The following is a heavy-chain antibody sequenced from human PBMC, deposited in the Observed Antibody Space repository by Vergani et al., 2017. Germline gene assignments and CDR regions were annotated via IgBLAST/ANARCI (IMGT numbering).Heavy chain of an antibody. CDR3: ARDTMVRGVPYYCYYYMDV. J-gene: IGHJ6*03. Sequence: QVQLQESGPGLVKPSETLSLTCTVPGGSISSYYWSWIRQPAGKGLEWIGRIYTSGSTNYNPSLKSRVTMSVDTSKNQFSLKLSSVTAADTAVYYCARDTMVRGVPYYCYYYMDVWGKGTTVTVSS. D-gene: IGHD3-10*01. CDR1: GGSISSYY. V-gene: IGHV4-4*07. CDR2: IYTSGST.